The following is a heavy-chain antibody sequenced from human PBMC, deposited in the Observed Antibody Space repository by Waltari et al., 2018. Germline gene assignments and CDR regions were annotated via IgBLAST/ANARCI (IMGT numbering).Heavy chain of an antibody. V-gene: IGHV1-69*12. Sequence: QVQLVQSGAEVKKPGSSVKVSCKASGDTFRRYAISWVRQAPGQGLEWMGGISPLFGTTNYAQKFQGRVTMTADEPTSTAYVELSSLKSEDTAVYFCARSYYYDRRANYPSLGAFDSWGQGTLVTVSS. J-gene: IGHJ4*02. CDR2: ISPLFGTT. CDR1: GDTFRRYA. D-gene: IGHD3-22*01. CDR3: ARSYYYDRRANYPSLGAFDS.